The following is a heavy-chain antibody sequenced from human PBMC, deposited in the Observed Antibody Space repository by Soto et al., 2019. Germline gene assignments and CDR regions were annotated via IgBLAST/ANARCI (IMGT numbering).Heavy chain of an antibody. V-gene: IGHV5-51*01. CDR2: IYPGDSDT. Sequence: GESLKISCKGSGYSFTSYWIGWVRQMPGKGLEWMGIIYPGDSDTRYSPSFQGQVTISADKSISTAYLQWSSLKASGTAMYYCARPPYSSPTPYYFDYWGQGTLVTVSS. D-gene: IGHD6-13*01. CDR1: GYSFTSYW. CDR3: ARPPYSSPTPYYFDY. J-gene: IGHJ4*02.